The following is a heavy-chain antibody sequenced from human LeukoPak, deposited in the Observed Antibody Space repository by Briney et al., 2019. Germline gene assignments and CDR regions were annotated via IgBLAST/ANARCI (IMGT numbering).Heavy chain of an antibody. V-gene: IGHV3-30*18. CDR1: GFTFSYYG. CDR2: ISYDGSKK. Sequence: GGSLRLSCAASGFTFSYYGMHWVRQAPGKGLEWVALISYDGSKKNYADSVKGRFTISRDNSKNTLYLQMNSLRAEDTAVYYCAKVRIGSTSCFDYWGQGTLVTVSS. J-gene: IGHJ4*02. CDR3: AKVRIGSTSCFDY. D-gene: IGHD2-2*01.